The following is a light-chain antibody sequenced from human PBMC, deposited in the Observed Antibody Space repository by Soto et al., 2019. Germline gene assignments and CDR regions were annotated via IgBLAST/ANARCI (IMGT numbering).Light chain of an antibody. J-gene: IGKJ3*01. CDR2: GAS. V-gene: IGKV3-20*01. CDR1: QSVSSSY. Sequence: EIVLPQSPGTLSLSPGERATLSCRTSQSVSSSYLAWYQQKPGQTPRLLIYGASTRATGIPDRFSGSGSGTDFTVTISRLEPEDFAVYYCQQYGSSLFTFGPGTTVDLK. CDR3: QQYGSSLFT.